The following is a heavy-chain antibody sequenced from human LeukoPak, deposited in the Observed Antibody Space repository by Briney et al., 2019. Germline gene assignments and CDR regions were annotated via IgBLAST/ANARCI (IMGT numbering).Heavy chain of an antibody. CDR3: NMDHL. V-gene: IGHV3-15*01. CDR2: SKIKAHGGTI. J-gene: IGHJ5*02. Sequence: PGGSLRLSCAASGFTVSSNYMSWVRQAPGKGLEWVGLSKIKAHGGTIDYGTPVKGRFTISRDDSKDTLYPQMNSLKTEDTAVYYCNMDHLCGQGTLVTVSS. CDR1: GFTVSSNY. D-gene: IGHD3-10*01.